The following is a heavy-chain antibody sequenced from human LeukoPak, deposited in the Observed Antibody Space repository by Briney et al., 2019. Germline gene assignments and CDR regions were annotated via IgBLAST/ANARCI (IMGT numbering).Heavy chain of an antibody. J-gene: IGHJ5*02. V-gene: IGHV4-34*01. CDR1: GGSFSGYY. Sequence: SETLSLTCAVYGGSFSGYYWSWIRQPPGKGLEWIGEINHSGSTNYNPSLKSRVTISVDTSKNQFSLKLSSVTAADTAVYYCARHSRYFNNWFDPWGQGTLVTVSS. CDR2: INHSGST. CDR3: ARHSRYFNNWFDP. D-gene: IGHD3-9*01.